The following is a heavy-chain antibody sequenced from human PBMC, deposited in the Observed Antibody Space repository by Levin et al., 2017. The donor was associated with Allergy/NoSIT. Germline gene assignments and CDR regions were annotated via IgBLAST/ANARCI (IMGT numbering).Heavy chain of an antibody. CDR2: IYYSGST. D-gene: IGHD3-10*01. V-gene: IGHV4-30-4*01. CDR1: GGSISSGDYY. CDR3: ARRRVRPLRGEFDY. Sequence: SQTLSLTCTVSGGSISSGDYYWSWIRQPPGKGLEWIGYIYYSGSTYYNPSLKSRVTISVDTSKNQFSLKLSSVTAADTAVYYCARRRVRPLRGEFDYWGQGTLVTVSS. J-gene: IGHJ4*02.